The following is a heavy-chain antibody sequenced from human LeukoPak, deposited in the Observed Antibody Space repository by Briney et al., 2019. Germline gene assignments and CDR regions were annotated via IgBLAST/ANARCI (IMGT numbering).Heavy chain of an antibody. CDR3: AKTGRSYLDY. V-gene: IGHV3-30*18. CDR1: GFTFSSYG. Sequence: PGGSLRLPCAASGFTFSSYGMHWVRQAPGKGLEWVAVISYDGSNKYYADSVKGRFTISRDNSKNTLYLQMNSLRAEDTAVYYCAKTGRSYLDYWGQGTLVTVSS. J-gene: IGHJ4*02. CDR2: ISYDGSNK. D-gene: IGHD3-10*01.